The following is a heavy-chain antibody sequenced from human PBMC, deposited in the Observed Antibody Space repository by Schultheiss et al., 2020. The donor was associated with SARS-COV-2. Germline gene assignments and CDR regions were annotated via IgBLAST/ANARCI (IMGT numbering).Heavy chain of an antibody. CDR1: GYSFTSYW. V-gene: IGHV5-51*01. Sequence: GGSLRLSCKGSGYSFTSYWIGWVRQMPGKGLEWMGIIYPGDSDTRYSPSFQGQVTISADKSISTAYLQWSSLKASDTAMYYCARLASGWYYYYYMDVWGKGTTVTVSS. J-gene: IGHJ6*03. D-gene: IGHD3-10*01. CDR2: IYPGDSDT. CDR3: ARLASGWYYYYYMDV.